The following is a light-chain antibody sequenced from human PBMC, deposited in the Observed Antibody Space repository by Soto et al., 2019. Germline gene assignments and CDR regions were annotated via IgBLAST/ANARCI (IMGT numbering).Light chain of an antibody. V-gene: IGKV3-20*01. CDR2: GAT. Sequence: IVLTQSPGTLSLSPGDRATLSCGASQSVAGNYLAWYQQKPGQAPRLLIYGATTRASGIPDRFSGSGSGTDFTLTTSRLEPEDCAVYYCQQYSTSFTFGPGTTVD. J-gene: IGKJ3*01. CDR3: QQYSTSFT. CDR1: QSVAGNY.